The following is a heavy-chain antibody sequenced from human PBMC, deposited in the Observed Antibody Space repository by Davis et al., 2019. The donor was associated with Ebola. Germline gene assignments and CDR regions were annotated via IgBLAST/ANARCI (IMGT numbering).Heavy chain of an antibody. V-gene: IGHV5-51*01. Sequence: GESLKTSCQGSGYSFTNYWIGWVRQMPGKGLEWMGIIYPGDSDTSYSPSFQGQVTIPADKSISTAYLQWSSLKASDTAIYYCARRRVIHALSTNDYFDFWGQGTLVTVSS. CDR3: ARRRVIHALSTNDYFDF. D-gene: IGHD5/OR15-5a*01. J-gene: IGHJ4*02. CDR1: GYSFTNYW. CDR2: IYPGDSDT.